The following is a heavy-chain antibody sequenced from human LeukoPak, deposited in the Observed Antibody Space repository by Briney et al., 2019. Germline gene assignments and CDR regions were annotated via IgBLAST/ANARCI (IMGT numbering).Heavy chain of an antibody. V-gene: IGHV1-18*01. Sequence: ASVKVSCKASGYTFTSYGISWVRQAPGQGLEWMGWISAYNGNTNYAQKLQGRVTMTKDTSTSTAYMELRSLRSDDTAVYYCARDSGGYSSGWYIFDFDYWGQGTLVTVSS. CDR3: ARDSGGYSSGWYIFDFDY. J-gene: IGHJ4*02. D-gene: IGHD6-19*01. CDR2: ISAYNGNT. CDR1: GYTFTSYG.